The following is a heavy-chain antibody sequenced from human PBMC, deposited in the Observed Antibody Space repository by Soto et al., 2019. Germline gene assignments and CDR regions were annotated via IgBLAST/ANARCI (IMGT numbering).Heavy chain of an antibody. Sequence: PSETLSLTCTVSGGSINNYYWSWIRQPPGKGLEWIGYIFYSGSTNYNPSLKSRVTISVDTSKNQFSLKLSSVTAADTAVYYCARAVQYYDILTGYGTYYYFDYWGQGTLVTVSS. CDR3: ARAVQYYDILTGYGTYYYFDY. CDR2: IFYSGST. CDR1: GGSINNYY. J-gene: IGHJ4*02. V-gene: IGHV4-59*01. D-gene: IGHD3-9*01.